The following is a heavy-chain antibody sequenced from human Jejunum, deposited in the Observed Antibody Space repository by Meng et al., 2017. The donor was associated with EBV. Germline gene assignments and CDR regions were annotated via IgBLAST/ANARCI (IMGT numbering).Heavy chain of an antibody. D-gene: IGHD3-22*01. V-gene: IGHV5-51*01. Sequence: ELQLLQSGAEGKMHGASRRFACKRSGYSFTSYWIGWVRQMPGKGLEWMGIIHPSDSDAIYSPSFQGQVTISADKSINTAYLQWSSLKASDTAMYYCARPHYYDTSGPFDYWGQGTLVTVSS. CDR2: IHPSDSDA. CDR1: GYSFTSYW. CDR3: ARPHYYDTSGPFDY. J-gene: IGHJ4*02.